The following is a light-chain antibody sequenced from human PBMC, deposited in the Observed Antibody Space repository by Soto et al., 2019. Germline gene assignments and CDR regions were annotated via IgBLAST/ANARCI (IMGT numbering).Light chain of an antibody. CDR3: QESRSALWGT. J-gene: IGKJ1*01. V-gene: IGKV1-39*01. CDR1: QNICNS. Sequence: DIQMTQSPSSLSASVGDRGTITCRISQNICNSLNWYQQKAGRAPAVLIYGASNLQGGVPLRFSGSGSGTDFTLTISGLQPEDSATYYCQESRSALWGTCGQGTKVDIK. CDR2: GAS.